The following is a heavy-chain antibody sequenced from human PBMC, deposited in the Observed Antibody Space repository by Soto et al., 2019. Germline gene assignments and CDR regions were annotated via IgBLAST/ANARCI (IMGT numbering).Heavy chain of an antibody. V-gene: IGHV3-23*01. CDR3: AKDATRTSGWYHFDY. CDR1: GFTFSSYD. CDR2: ISNRDGRT. Sequence: GGSLRLSCAASGFTFSSYDMGWVRQAPGKGLEWVSAISNRDGRTYYADSVKGRFTISRDNSKNTLYLQMNSLGAEDTAVYYCAKDATRTSGWYHFDYWGQGTLVTVSS. D-gene: IGHD6-19*01. J-gene: IGHJ4*02.